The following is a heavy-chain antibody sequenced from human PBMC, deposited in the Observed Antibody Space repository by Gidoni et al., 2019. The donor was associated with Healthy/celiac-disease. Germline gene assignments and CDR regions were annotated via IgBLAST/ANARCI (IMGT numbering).Heavy chain of an antibody. CDR3: ARVGDSSGYYKGGFDY. Sequence: QVQLQESGPGLVKPSETLSLTCTVSGDSISSYYWSWIRQPPGKGLEWIGYIYYSGSTNYNPSLKSRVTISVDTSKNQFSMRRSSVTAADTAVYYCARVGDSSGYYKGGFDYWGQGTLVTVSS. D-gene: IGHD3-22*01. CDR2: IYYSGST. V-gene: IGHV4-59*01. J-gene: IGHJ4*02. CDR1: GDSISSYY.